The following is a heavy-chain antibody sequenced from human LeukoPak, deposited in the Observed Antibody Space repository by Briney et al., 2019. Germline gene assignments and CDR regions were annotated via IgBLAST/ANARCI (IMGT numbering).Heavy chain of an antibody. D-gene: IGHD5-12*01. V-gene: IGHV3-64*04. Sequence: GGSLRLSCSASGFTFSSYAMHWVRQAPGKGLEYVSAISSNGGSTYYADSVKGRFTISRDNAKSSLYLQMNSLRDEDTAVYYCARERRLGDGYDFDYWGQGTLVTVSS. CDR3: ARERRLGDGYDFDY. J-gene: IGHJ4*02. CDR2: ISSNGGST. CDR1: GFTFSSYA.